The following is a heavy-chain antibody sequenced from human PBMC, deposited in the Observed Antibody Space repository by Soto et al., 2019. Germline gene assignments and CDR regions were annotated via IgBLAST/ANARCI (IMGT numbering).Heavy chain of an antibody. J-gene: IGHJ4*02. CDR1: GFTFSSYA. D-gene: IGHD1-1*01. CDR2: ISSNGGST. V-gene: IGHV3-64*01. Sequence: GGSLRLSCAASGFTFSSYAMHWVRQAPGKGLEYVSAISSNGGSTYYANSVKGRFTISRDNSKNTLYLQMGSLRAEDMAVYYCVSHSCWTSDFDYWGQGTLVTVSS. CDR3: VSHSCWTSDFDY.